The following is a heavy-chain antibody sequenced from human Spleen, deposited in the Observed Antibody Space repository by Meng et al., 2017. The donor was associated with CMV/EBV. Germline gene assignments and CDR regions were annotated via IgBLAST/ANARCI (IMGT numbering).Heavy chain of an antibody. V-gene: IGHV3-30-3*01. J-gene: IGHJ4*02. D-gene: IGHD1-26*01. CDR2: ISYDGSNK. CDR1: GFTFSSYA. Sequence: GESLNIACAAFGFTFSSYAMHWVCQAPGKGLKWVAVISYDGSNKYYADSVKGRFTISRDNSKNTPYLQMNSLRAEETAVYYCAREGVGATLDYWGQGTLVTVSS. CDR3: AREGVGATLDY.